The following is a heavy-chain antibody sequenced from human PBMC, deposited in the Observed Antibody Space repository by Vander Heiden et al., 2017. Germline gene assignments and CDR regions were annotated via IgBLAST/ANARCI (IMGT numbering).Heavy chain of an antibody. J-gene: IGHJ5*01. CDR2: ISGSGNDA. CDR1: GFNFRYYA. Sequence: EVQLVESGGGLVQPGGSLRVSCEASGFNFRYYAMTWVRQAPGKGLEWVSTISGSGNDADYAGSVKGRFIISRDNSKNTLYLQMNSLRAGDTALYYCAKEGLWYGGNWFDPRGQGTLVTVSS. CDR3: AKEGLWYGGNWFDP. V-gene: IGHV3-23*04. D-gene: IGHD3-10*01.